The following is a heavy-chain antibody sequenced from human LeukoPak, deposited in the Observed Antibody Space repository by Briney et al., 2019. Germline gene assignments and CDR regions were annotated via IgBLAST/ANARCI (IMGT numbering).Heavy chain of an antibody. V-gene: IGHV4-39*01. D-gene: IGHD6-13*01. Sequence: SETLSLTCTVSGGSISSSSYYWGWIRQPPGKGLEWIGSIYYSGSTYYNPSLKSRVTISVDTSKNQFSLKLGSVTAADTAVYYCARHYQQLVSNWFDPWGQGTLVTVSS. CDR3: ARHYQQLVSNWFDP. CDR1: GGSISSSSYY. CDR2: IYYSGST. J-gene: IGHJ5*02.